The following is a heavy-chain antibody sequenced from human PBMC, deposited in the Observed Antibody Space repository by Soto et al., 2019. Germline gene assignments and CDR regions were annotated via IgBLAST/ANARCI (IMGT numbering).Heavy chain of an antibody. D-gene: IGHD4-17*01. CDR2: MSPDSGNA. V-gene: IGHV1-8*01. CDR3: AVTTGY. J-gene: IGHJ4*02. CDR1: GYTFTSYD. Sequence: QVRVVQSGAEVKKPGASVRVSCKTSGYTFTSYDLNWVRQAPGQGLEWMGWMSPDSGNAGYAQQFQGRLTMTSNTSISTAYMELSSLRSEDTAVYYCAVTTGYWGRGTMVTVSS.